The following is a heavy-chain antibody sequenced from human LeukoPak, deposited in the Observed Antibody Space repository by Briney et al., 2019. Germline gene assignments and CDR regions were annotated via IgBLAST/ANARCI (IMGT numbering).Heavy chain of an antibody. CDR2: ISGSGSST. V-gene: IGHV3-23*01. CDR3: ARKDGDRSLTGYFDY. D-gene: IGHD4-17*01. Sequence: GGSLRLSCAASRFTFSSYAMSWVRQAPGKGLEWVSAISGSGSSTYYADSVKGRFTISRDNSKNTLYLQMNSLGAEDTAVYYCARKDGDRSLTGYFDYWGQGTLVTVSS. J-gene: IGHJ4*02. CDR1: RFTFSSYA.